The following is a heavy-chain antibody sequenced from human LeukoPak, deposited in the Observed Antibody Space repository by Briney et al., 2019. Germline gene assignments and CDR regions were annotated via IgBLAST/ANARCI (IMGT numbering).Heavy chain of an antibody. CDR3: AKDSVLNGDYDY. J-gene: IGHJ4*02. Sequence: GGSLRLSCAASGFTFSSYAMSWVRQAPGKGLEWVSAISGSGGSTYYADSVKGRFPISRDNSKNTLYLQMNSLRAEDTAVYYCAKDSVLNGDYDYWGQGTLVTVSS. CDR2: ISGSGGST. CDR1: GFTFSSYA. V-gene: IGHV3-23*01. D-gene: IGHD4-17*01.